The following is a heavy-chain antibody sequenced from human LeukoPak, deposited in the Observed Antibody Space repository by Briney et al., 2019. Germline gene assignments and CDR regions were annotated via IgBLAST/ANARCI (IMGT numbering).Heavy chain of an antibody. CDR3: ARALVGATSGGLDY. J-gene: IGHJ4*02. CDR2: ISSSSSYI. V-gene: IGHV3-21*01. D-gene: IGHD1-26*01. CDR1: GFTFSSYS. Sequence: PGGSLRLSCAASGFTFSSYSMNWVRQAPGKGLEWVSSISSSSSYIYYADSVKGRFTISRDNAKNSLYLQMNSLRAEDTAVYYCARALVGATSGGLDYWGQGTLVTVSS.